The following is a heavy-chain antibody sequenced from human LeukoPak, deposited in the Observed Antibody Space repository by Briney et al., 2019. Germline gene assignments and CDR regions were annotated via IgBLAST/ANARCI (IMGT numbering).Heavy chain of an antibody. Sequence: QPGRSLRLSCAASGFTFSSYAMHWVRQAPGKGLEWVAFISYDGSNKYYADSVKGRFTISRDNSKNTLYLQMNSLRAEDTAVYYCAREAFLYYYDSRDQYYFDYWGQGTLVTVSS. CDR2: ISYDGSNK. CDR3: AREAFLYYYDSRDQYYFDY. D-gene: IGHD3-22*01. V-gene: IGHV3-30-3*01. CDR1: GFTFSSYA. J-gene: IGHJ4*02.